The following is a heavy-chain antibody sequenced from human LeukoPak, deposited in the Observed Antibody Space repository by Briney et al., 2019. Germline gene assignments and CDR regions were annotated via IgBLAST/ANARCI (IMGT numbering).Heavy chain of an antibody. Sequence: EASVKVSCKASGGTFSSYAISWVRQAPGQGLEWMGRIIPILGIANYAQKFQGRVTITADKSTSTAYMELSSLRSEDTAVYYCARTPGYYPFDYWGQGTLVTVSS. CDR1: GGTFSSYA. CDR3: ARTPGYYPFDY. D-gene: IGHD3-22*01. J-gene: IGHJ4*02. V-gene: IGHV1-69*04. CDR2: IIPILGIA.